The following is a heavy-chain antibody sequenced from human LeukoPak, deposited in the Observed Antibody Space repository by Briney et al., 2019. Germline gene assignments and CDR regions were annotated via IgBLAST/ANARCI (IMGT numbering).Heavy chain of an antibody. CDR3: ARDHIGIAAAGTGMYYYYYMDV. V-gene: IGHV4-59*12. J-gene: IGHJ6*03. CDR1: GGSISSYY. Sequence: SETLSLTCTVSGGSISSYYWSWIRQPPGKGLEWIGYIYYSGSTNYNPSLKSRVTISVDTSKNQFSLKLSSVTAADTAVYYCARDHIGIAAAGTGMYYYYYMDVWGKGTTVTVSS. D-gene: IGHD6-13*01. CDR2: IYYSGST.